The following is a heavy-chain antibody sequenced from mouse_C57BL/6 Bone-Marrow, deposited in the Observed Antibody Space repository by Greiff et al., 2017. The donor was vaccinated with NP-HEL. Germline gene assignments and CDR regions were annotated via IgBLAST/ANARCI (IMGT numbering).Heavy chain of an antibody. CDR3: ARGEGPWFAY. CDR2: ISYDGSN. Sequence: EVQLVESGPGLVKPSQSLSLTCSVTGYSITSGYYWNWIRQFPGNKLEWMGYISYDGSNNYNPSLKNRISITRDTSKNQFFLKLNSVTTEDTATYYCARGEGPWFAYWGQGTLVTVSA. D-gene: IGHD3-3*01. J-gene: IGHJ3*01. V-gene: IGHV3-6*01. CDR1: GYSITSGYY.